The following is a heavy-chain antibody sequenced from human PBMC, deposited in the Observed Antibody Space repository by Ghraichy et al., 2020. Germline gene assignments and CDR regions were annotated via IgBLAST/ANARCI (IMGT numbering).Heavy chain of an antibody. CDR3: ARVGDSSGYWRHLNWFDP. Sequence: GGSLRLSCAASGFTFSSYSMNWVRQAPGKGLEWVSSISSSSSYIYYADSVKGRFTISRDNAKNSLYLQMNSLRAEDTAVYYCARVGDSSGYWRHLNWFDPWGQGTLVTVSS. D-gene: IGHD3-22*01. CDR2: ISSSSSYI. J-gene: IGHJ5*02. CDR1: GFTFSSYS. V-gene: IGHV3-21*01.